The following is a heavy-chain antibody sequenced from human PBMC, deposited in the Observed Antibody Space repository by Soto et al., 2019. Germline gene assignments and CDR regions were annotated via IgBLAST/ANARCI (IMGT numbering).Heavy chain of an antibody. CDR2: TYYRSRWYN. CDR3: ARDLGTGWLSTKGAFHI. Sequence: SQTLSLTCAISGDSVSRNSAAWNWIRQSPSRGLEWLGRTYYRSRWYNDYAVSVKGQITINPDTSKNQFSLQLNSMTPEDTAVYYCARDLGTGWLSTKGAFHIWGQGTMVTVSS. CDR1: GDSVSRNSAA. V-gene: IGHV6-1*01. J-gene: IGHJ3*02. D-gene: IGHD1-1*01.